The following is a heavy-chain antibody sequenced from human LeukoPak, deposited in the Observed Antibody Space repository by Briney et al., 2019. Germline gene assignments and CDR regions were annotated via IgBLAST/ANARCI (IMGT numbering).Heavy chain of an antibody. CDR2: IKQEGSEK. CDR3: ARLMGDRTIYDS. CDR1: GFTFRSHW. V-gene: IGHV3-7*01. D-gene: IGHD1-26*01. J-gene: IGHJ4*02. Sequence: GGSLRLFCAASGFTFRSHWMSWVRQPPGDELEWVASIKQEGSEKYYVDSVRGRFTVSRDNAKNSLYLQMNSLRAEDTAVYYCARLMGDRTIYDSWGQGTLVTVCS.